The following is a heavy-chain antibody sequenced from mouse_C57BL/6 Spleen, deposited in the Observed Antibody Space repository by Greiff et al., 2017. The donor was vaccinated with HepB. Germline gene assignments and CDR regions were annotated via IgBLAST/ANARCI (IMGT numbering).Heavy chain of an antibody. D-gene: IGHD2-3*01. J-gene: IGHJ3*01. V-gene: IGHV5-2*01. CDR3: ARHGDGYLFAY. Sequence: EVQLVESGGGLVQPGESLKLSCESNEYEFPSHDMSWVRKTPEKRLELVAAINSDGGSTYYPDTMERRFIISRDNTKKTLYLQMSRLRSEDTALDDGARHGDGYLFAYWGQGTLVTVSA. CDR1: EYEFPSHD. CDR2: INSDGGST.